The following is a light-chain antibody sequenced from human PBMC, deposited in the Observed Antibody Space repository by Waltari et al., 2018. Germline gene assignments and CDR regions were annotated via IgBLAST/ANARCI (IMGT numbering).Light chain of an antibody. J-gene: IGLJ2*01. CDR1: SSDVGRYNL. CDR3: CSYAGSSTFVV. Sequence: QSALTQPASVSGSPGQSITISCTGTSSDVGRYNLVSWYQQHPGKAPNLMIYEGSKRPSGVSNRFSGSTSGNTAALTISGLQAEDEADYYCCSYAGSSTFVVFGGGTKLTVL. V-gene: IGLV2-23*03. CDR2: EGS.